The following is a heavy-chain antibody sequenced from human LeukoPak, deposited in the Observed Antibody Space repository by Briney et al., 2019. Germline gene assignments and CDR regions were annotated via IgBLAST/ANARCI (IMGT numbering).Heavy chain of an antibody. Sequence: SETLSLTCTVSGGSITSSSYYWGWIRQPPGKGLGWIGSIYSSGSTYYNPSLKSRVTISLDTSKNHFSLKLSSVTAADTAVYYCARVLRLYGSGGYDNWFDPWGQGTLVTVSS. CDR3: ARVLRLYGSGGYDNWFDP. V-gene: IGHV4-39*07. D-gene: IGHD3-10*01. CDR2: IYSSGST. CDR1: GGSITSSSYY. J-gene: IGHJ5*02.